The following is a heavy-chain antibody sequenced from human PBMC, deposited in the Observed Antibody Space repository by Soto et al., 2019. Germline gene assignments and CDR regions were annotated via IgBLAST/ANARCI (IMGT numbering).Heavy chain of an antibody. D-gene: IGHD6-13*01. J-gene: IGHJ3*02. V-gene: IGHV2-5*02. CDR3: AHRVQQLDAFDI. Sequence: EFGLTLVKPTQTLALTFNFCVFSLITRGVGVAWIRQPPGKALEWLALIYWDDDKRYSPSLKSRLTITKDTSKNQVVLTMTNMDPVDTATYYCAHRVQQLDAFDIWGQGTMVTVSS. CDR1: VFSLITRGVG. CDR2: IYWDDDK.